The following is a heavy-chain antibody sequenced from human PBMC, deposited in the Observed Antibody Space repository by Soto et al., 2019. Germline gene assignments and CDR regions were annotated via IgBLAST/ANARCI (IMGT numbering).Heavy chain of an antibody. J-gene: IGHJ4*02. CDR2: IHDSGST. Sequence: SETLSLTCAVSGASIGTSNWWSWVRQSPGKGLEWIGEIHDSGSTESNPSLRSRVTISLDKSKNQFSLKLSSVTAADTAVYYCARRTRYYDILTGYYSFDYWGQGTLVTVSS. CDR1: GASIGTSNW. V-gene: IGHV4-4*02. D-gene: IGHD3-9*01. CDR3: ARRTRYYDILTGYYSFDY.